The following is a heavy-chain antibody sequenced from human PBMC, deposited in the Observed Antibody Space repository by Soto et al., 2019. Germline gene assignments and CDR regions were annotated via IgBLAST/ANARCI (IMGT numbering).Heavy chain of an antibody. CDR3: ARVPWQWLGGYAFDI. CDR1: GGSINSYY. V-gene: IGHV4-59*01. J-gene: IGHJ3*02. Sequence: PSETLSLTCTVSGGSINSYYWSWIRQPPGKGLEWIGYIYYSGRTNYYPSLKSRATISVDTSKNQFTLKLSSVTAADTSVYYCARVPWQWLGGYAFDIWGQGTMVTVSS. D-gene: IGHD6-19*01. CDR2: IYYSGRT.